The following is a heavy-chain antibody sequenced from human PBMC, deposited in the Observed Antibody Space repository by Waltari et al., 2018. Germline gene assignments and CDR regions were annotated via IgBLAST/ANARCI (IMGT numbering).Heavy chain of an antibody. V-gene: IGHV1-2*02. CDR1: GYTFTGYY. D-gene: IGHD6-19*01. Sequence: QVQLVQSGAEVKKPGASVKVSCKASGYTFTGYYIHWVRQAPGQGLEWMGWIHPQSGVTNYAQKFQGRVTMTRDTSISTAYMDLSRLTSDDTAFYYCAREDSIAVAGDFWGQGSLVTVSS. CDR3: AREDSIAVAGDF. CDR2: IHPQSGVT. J-gene: IGHJ4*02.